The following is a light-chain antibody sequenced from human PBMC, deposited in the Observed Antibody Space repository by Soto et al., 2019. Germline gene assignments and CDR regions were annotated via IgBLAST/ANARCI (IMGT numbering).Light chain of an antibody. CDR1: QSISRY. CDR3: QQSYSTPLT. Sequence: DIQMTQSPSSLYASVGDRVIITCRASQSISRYLHWYQQKPGKAPKLLIYAASTLQSGVPSRFSGSGSGTDFTLTISSLQPEDFPTYYCQQSYSTPLTFGGGTKVEIK. CDR2: AAS. J-gene: IGKJ4*01. V-gene: IGKV1-39*01.